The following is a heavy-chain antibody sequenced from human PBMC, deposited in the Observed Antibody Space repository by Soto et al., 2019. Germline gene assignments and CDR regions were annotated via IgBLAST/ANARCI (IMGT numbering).Heavy chain of an antibody. J-gene: IGHJ6*02. V-gene: IGHV4-61*01. CDR3: ARGGSYYYYYGMDV. CDR1: GGSVSSGYYY. Sequence: SETLSLRCSVSGGSVSSGYYYWSWIRHPPGKGLEGIGYISYSWSTNYNPSLKSRVTMSIDTAMNQFSLKMTSVTAADTAVYYCARGGSYYYYYGMDVWGQGSAVIVCS. D-gene: IGHD1-26*01. CDR2: ISYSWST.